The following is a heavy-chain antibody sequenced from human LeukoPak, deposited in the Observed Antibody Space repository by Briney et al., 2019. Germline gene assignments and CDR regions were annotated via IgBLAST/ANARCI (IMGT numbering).Heavy chain of an antibody. Sequence: SETLSLTCAVSGYSISSGYYWGWIRQPPGKGLEWIGSIYHSGSTYYNPSLKSRVAISVDTSKNQFSLKLSSVTAADTAVYYCASPLPYSSSSYYAFDIWGQGTMVTVSS. CDR1: GYSISSGYY. V-gene: IGHV4-38-2*01. D-gene: IGHD6-6*01. J-gene: IGHJ3*02. CDR3: ASPLPYSSSSYYAFDI. CDR2: IYHSGST.